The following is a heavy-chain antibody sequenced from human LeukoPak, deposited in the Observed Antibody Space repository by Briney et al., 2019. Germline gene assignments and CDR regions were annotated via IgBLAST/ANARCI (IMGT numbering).Heavy chain of an antibody. D-gene: IGHD5-18*01. CDR2: IRSKANSHAT. CDR3: TAGFTYGEKLFDY. J-gene: IGHJ4*02. Sequence: PGGSLRLSCAVSGFTFSGSAMHWVRQASGKGLELVGRIRSKANSHATAYAASVNGRFTISRDDSKNTAYLQMNSLKTEDTAVYYCTAGFTYGEKLFDYWGQGTLVTVSS. CDR1: GFTFSGSA. V-gene: IGHV3-73*01.